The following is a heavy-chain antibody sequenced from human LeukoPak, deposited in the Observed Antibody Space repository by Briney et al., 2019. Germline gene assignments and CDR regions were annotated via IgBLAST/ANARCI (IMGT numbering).Heavy chain of an antibody. CDR2: IYWDEDK. D-gene: IGHD6-25*01. J-gene: IGHJ4*02. CDR1: GFSLSTSEAG. CDR3: GHRPRRGVPANY. Sequence: SGPTLVNPTHTLTLTCNFSGFSLSTSEAGVGWIRQPLGKALECLALIYWDEDKRHSPYLKNRLTFTKETSKNREALTITNKRPVDTATYYSGHRPRRGVPANYWGQGILVTVSS. V-gene: IGHV2-5*02.